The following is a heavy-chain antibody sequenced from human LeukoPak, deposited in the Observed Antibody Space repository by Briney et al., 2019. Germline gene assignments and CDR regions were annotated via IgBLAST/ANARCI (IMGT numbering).Heavy chain of an antibody. CDR2: VFYTGGT. V-gene: IGHV4-59*01. J-gene: IGHJ4*02. CDR1: GGSISNYY. Sequence: SETLSLTCTVSGGSISNYYWNWIRQPPGKGLEWIGNVFYTGGTNYNPSLRSRVTISVDTSSNQFSLKLRSVTAADTAIYYCARMESAGWFFFDSWGLGTLVTVSS. D-gene: IGHD6-19*01. CDR3: ARMESAGWFFFDS.